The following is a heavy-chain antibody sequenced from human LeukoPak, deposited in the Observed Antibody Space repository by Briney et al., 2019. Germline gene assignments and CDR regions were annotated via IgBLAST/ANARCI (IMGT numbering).Heavy chain of an antibody. CDR2: IYYTGGT. D-gene: IGHD1-14*01. CDR1: GYSISSGYY. V-gene: IGHV4-38-2*02. J-gene: IGHJ5*02. Sequence: SETLSLTCSVSGYSISSGYYWGWIRQPPGRGLEWIGSIYYTGGTLYNPSLKSRVSMSVDTSTNQFSLKLTSVTAADTAVYYCARDPPRINIPPGWFDPWGQGTLVTVSS. CDR3: ARDPPRINIPPGWFDP.